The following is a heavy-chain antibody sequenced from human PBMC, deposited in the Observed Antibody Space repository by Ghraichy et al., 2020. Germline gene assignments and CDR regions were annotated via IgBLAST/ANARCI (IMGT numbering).Heavy chain of an antibody. Sequence: SETLSLTCTVSGASMSSGGYYWSWSRQHPGRGLEWIGYIYYSGSTYYNPSLKSRVTISVDTSKNQFSLKLSSVTAAYTAVYYCASMMCSSGSCYACDYWGQGTLVTVSS. CDR3: ASMMCSSGSCYACDY. CDR2: IYYSGST. D-gene: IGHD2-15*01. CDR1: GASMSSGGYY. V-gene: IGHV4-31*03. J-gene: IGHJ4*02.